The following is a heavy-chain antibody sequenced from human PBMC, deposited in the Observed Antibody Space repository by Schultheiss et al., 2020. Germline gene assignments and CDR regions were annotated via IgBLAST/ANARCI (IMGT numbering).Heavy chain of an antibody. D-gene: IGHD3-10*01. J-gene: IGHJ5*02. CDR2: ISWSGASI. Sequence: GGSLRLSCAGSGFRFDDYAMHWVRQAPGKGLEWVSGISWSGASIGYADSVKGRFTISRDNAEKSLYLQMNSLRTEDTALYYCARGAQLLWFREVAWFGPWGQGTLVTVSS. CDR1: GFRFDDYA. V-gene: IGHV3-9*01. CDR3: ARGAQLLWFREVAWFGP.